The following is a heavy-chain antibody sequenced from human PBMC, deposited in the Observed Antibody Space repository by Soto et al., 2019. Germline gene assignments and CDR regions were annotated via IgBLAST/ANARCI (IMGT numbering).Heavy chain of an antibody. J-gene: IGHJ4*02. D-gene: IGHD3-10*01. CDR3: TRDSSYYGAGRGVLDY. CDR2: IYSGGNT. Sequence: EVQLEESGGGLVQPGGSLRLSCAASGFSVNDNYLSWVRQAPGKGLEWVSVIYSGGNTDYADSVRGRFTVSRDTSKNTLYLQMNRLRAEDTAVYYCTRDSSYYGAGRGVLDYWGQGTLVTVSS. V-gene: IGHV3-66*01. CDR1: GFSVNDNY.